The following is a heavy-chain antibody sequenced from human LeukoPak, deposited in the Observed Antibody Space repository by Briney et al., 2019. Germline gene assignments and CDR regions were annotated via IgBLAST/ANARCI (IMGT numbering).Heavy chain of an antibody. V-gene: IGHV3-33*06. CDR3: AKDIAAAGSSFFDY. J-gene: IGHJ4*02. CDR1: GFTFSSYG. Sequence: GGSLRLSCAASGFTFSSYGMHWVRQAPGKGLEWVAVIWYDGSNKYYADSVKGRFTISGDNSKNTLYLQMNSLRAEDTAVYYCAKDIAAAGSSFFDYWGQGALVTVSS. D-gene: IGHD6-13*01. CDR2: IWYDGSNK.